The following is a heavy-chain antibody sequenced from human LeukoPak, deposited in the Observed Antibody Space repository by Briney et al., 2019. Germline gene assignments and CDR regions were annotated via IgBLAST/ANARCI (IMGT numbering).Heavy chain of an antibody. CDR3: ARVVAGTLDY. V-gene: IGHV3-53*01. Sequence: ETLSLTCAVYGGSFSGYYWSWVRQDPGKGLEWVSVIYSGGSTYYADSVKGRFTISRDNSKNTLYLQMNSLRAEDTAVYYCARVVAGTLDYWGQGTLVTVSS. D-gene: IGHD6-19*01. CDR1: GGSFSGYY. CDR2: IYSGGST. J-gene: IGHJ4*02.